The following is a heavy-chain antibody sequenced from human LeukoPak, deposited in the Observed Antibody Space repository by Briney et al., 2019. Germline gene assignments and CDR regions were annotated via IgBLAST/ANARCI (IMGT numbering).Heavy chain of an antibody. CDR2: KYYSGDT. Sequence: SETLSLTCTVSGGSINSSDHYWAWIRQPPGKGLEWIGSKYYSGDTYYSPSLKSRVTISVDTSRNKFALKLNSVTAADTAVYYCARRNYYYDSSGTRHPDYWGQGTLVTVSS. J-gene: IGHJ4*02. CDR1: GGSINSSDHY. V-gene: IGHV4-39*01. D-gene: IGHD3-22*01. CDR3: ARRNYYYDSSGTRHPDY.